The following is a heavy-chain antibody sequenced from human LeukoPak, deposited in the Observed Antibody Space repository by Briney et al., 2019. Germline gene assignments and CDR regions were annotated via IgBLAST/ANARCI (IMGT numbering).Heavy chain of an antibody. V-gene: IGHV3-23*01. CDR2: ISGSGGST. CDR1: GFTFSSYA. D-gene: IGHD6-19*01. CDR3: ARDLRTNSGWTYYMDV. J-gene: IGHJ6*03. Sequence: GGSLRLSCAASGFTFSSYAMSWVRQAPGKGLEWVSAISGSGGSTYYADSVKGRFTISRDNSKNTLYLQMNSLRAEDTAVYYCARDLRTNSGWTYYMDVWGKGTTVTVSS.